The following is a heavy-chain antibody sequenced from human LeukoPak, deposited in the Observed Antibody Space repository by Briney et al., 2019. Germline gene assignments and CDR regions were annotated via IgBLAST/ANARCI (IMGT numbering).Heavy chain of an antibody. Sequence: GGSLRLSCAASGFTFSSYGMHWVRQAPGKGLEWVAVISYDGSNKYYADSVKGRFTISRDNSKNTLYLQMNSLRAEDTAVYYCAKSDHGDTGGGDWFDPWGQGTLVTVSS. CDR3: AKSDHGDTGGGDWFDP. D-gene: IGHD4-17*01. CDR2: ISYDGSNK. CDR1: GFTFSSYG. J-gene: IGHJ5*02. V-gene: IGHV3-30*18.